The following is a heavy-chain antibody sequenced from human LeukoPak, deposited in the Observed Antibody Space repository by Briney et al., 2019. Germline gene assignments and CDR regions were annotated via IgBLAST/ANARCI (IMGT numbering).Heavy chain of an antibody. D-gene: IGHD6-19*01. V-gene: IGHV1-69*13. Sequence: GASVKVSCKASGGTFSSYAISWVRQAPGPGLEWMGGIIPIFGTANYAQKFQGRVTITADEYTRTAYMALSSLSSDDSAVYNCARDPWEAVAGNSFYSWGQGTLVTVSS. CDR2: IIPIFGTA. CDR1: GGTFSSYA. CDR3: ARDPWEAVAGNSFYS. J-gene: IGHJ5*01.